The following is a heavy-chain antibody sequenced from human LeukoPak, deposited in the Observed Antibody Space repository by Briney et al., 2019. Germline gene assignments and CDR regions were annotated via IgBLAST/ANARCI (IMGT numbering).Heavy chain of an antibody. V-gene: IGHV4-59*01. D-gene: IGHD3-9*01. J-gene: IGHJ6*02. CDR2: IYYSGST. CDR1: GGSISSYY. Sequence: SETLSLTCTVSGGSISSYYWSWIRQPPGKGLEWVGYIYYSGSTNYNPSLKSRVTISVDTSKNQFSLKLSSVTAADTAIYYCARDHWLFSSKTWYYYGMDVWGQGATVTVSS. CDR3: ARDHWLFSSKTWYYYGMDV.